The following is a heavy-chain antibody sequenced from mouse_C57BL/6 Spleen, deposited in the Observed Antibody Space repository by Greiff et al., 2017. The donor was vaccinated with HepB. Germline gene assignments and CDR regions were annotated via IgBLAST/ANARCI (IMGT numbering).Heavy chain of an antibody. Sequence: VQLQQSGAELVRPGASVTLSCKASGYTFTDYEMHWVKQTPVHGLEWIGAIDPETGGTAYNQKFKGKAILTADKSSSTAYMELRSLKSEDSAVYYCTNEATDFDYWGQGTTLTVSS. CDR1: GYTFTDYE. J-gene: IGHJ2*01. CDR2: IDPETGGT. V-gene: IGHV1-15*01. CDR3: TNEATDFDY.